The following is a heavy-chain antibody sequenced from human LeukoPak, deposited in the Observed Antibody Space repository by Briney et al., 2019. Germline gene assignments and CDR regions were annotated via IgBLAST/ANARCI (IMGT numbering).Heavy chain of an antibody. CDR3: ARVRRSGWEGKYYFDY. CDR1: GYSISSGSY. Sequence: SETLSLTCTVSGYSISSGSYWGWIRQPPGKGLEWIGYIYYSGSTNYNPSLKSRVTISVDTSKNQFSLKLSSVTAADTAVYYCARVRRSGWEGKYYFDYWGQGTLVTVSS. J-gene: IGHJ4*02. D-gene: IGHD1-26*01. V-gene: IGHV4-61*01. CDR2: IYYSGST.